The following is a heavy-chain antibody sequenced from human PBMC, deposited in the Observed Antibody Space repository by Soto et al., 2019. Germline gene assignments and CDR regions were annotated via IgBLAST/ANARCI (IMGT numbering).Heavy chain of an antibody. CDR2: INSDGSST. CDR1: GFTFSSYW. CDR3: AQGQYSSSWFSL. V-gene: IGHV3-74*01. J-gene: IGHJ4*02. D-gene: IGHD6-13*01. Sequence: GGSLRLSCAASGFTFSSYWMHWVRQAPGKGLVWVSRINSDGSSTSYADSVKGRFTISRDNAKNTLYLQMNSLRAEDTAVYYCAQGQYSSSWFSLWGQGTLVTVSS.